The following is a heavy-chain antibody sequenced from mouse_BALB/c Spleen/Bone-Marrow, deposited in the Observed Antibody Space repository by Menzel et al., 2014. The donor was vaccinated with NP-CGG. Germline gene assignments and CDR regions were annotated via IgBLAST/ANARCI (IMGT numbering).Heavy chain of an antibody. CDR1: GFDFSRYW. V-gene: IGHV4-1*02. CDR2: INPDSSTI. CDR3: ARLDCYGYLNY. J-gene: IGHJ2*01. Sequence: DVKLVESGGGLVQPGGSLKLSCAASGFDFSRYWMSWVRQAPGKGLEWIGEINPDSSTINYTPSLKDKFIISRDNAKNTLYLRLNKVRSEDTALYYCARLDCYGYLNYWGQGTTLTVSS. D-gene: IGHD1-1*01.